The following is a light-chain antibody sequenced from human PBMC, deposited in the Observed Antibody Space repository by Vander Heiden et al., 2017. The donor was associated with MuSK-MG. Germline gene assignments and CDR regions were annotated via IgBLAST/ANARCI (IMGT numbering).Light chain of an antibody. J-gene: IGKJ5*01. CDR1: QSVSSY. Sequence: EIEMTQSPASLSVSPGDRATLTCQASQSVSSYLNWYQQKPGQAPRLLIYGASTMPTGIPSRFSGSGSGTEFTLTISSLQSEDFAVYYCQQGNSCPLTFGQGTQLEIK. CDR3: QQGNSCPLT. V-gene: IGKV3-15*01. CDR2: GAS.